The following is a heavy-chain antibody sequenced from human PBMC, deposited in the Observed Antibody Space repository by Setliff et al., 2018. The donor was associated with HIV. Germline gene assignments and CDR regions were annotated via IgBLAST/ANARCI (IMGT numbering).Heavy chain of an antibody. CDR2: IYANGNT. J-gene: IGHJ6*02. CDR3: GTAMYYYYGLDV. V-gene: IGHV4-61*09. CDR1: GGSISSGGYY. D-gene: IGHD2-2*01. Sequence: SETLSLTCTVSGGSISSGGYYWSWIRQPAGKGLEWVGHIYANGNTNYNPSLKSRVTISVDTSKNQFSLKLSSVTAADAAVYYCGTAMYYYYGLDVWGQGSRVTVSS.